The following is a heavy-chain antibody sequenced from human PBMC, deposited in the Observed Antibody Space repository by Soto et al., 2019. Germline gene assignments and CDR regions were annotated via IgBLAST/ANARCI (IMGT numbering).Heavy chain of an antibody. Sequence: ASVKVSCKASGYTFTSYGISWVRQAPGQGLEWMGWISAYNGNTNYAQKLQGRVTMAADTSTSTAYMELRSLRSDDTAMYYCAREFPYGDYAYWGQGTLVTVSS. CDR3: AREFPYGDYAY. CDR1: GYTFTSYG. D-gene: IGHD4-17*01. J-gene: IGHJ4*02. CDR2: ISAYNGNT. V-gene: IGHV1-18*01.